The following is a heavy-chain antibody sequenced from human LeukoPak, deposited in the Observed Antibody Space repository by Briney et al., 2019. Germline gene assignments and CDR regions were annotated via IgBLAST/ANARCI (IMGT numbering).Heavy chain of an antibody. D-gene: IGHD5-18*01. CDR2: INHSGST. CDR3: ARRAMVPTSFDY. J-gene: IGHJ4*02. CDR1: GGSFSGYY. Sequence: SETLSLTCAVYGGSFSGYYWSWIRQPPGKGLEWIGEINHSGSTNYNPSLKSRVTISVDKSKNQFSLKLSSVTAADTAVYYCARRAMVPTSFDYWGQGTLVTVSS. V-gene: IGHV4-34*01.